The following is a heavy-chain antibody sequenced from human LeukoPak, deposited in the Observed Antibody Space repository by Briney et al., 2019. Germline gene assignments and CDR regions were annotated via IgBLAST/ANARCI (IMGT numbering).Heavy chain of an antibody. D-gene: IGHD3-10*01. Sequence: ASVKVSCKASGYTFTSYDINWVRQATGQGLEWMGWMNPNSGNTGYAQKFQGRVTMTRNTSISTAYMELSSLRSEDTAVYYCARGGGPNGSGSNGIWFDPWGQGTLVTVPS. CDR2: MNPNSGNT. V-gene: IGHV1-8*01. CDR1: GYTFTSYD. CDR3: ARGGGPNGSGSNGIWFDP. J-gene: IGHJ5*02.